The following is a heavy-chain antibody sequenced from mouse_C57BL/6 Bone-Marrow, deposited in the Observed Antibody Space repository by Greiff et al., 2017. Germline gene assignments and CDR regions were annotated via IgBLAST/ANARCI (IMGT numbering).Heavy chain of an antibody. J-gene: IGHJ3*01. V-gene: IGHV1-59*01. D-gene: IGHD4-1*01. CDR1: GYTFTSYW. CDR3: ARSGAGTSWFAY. Sequence: QVQLQQSGAELVRPGTSVKLSCKASGYTFTSYWMHWVKQRPGQGLEWIGVIDPCASYTNYNQKFKGKATLTVDTSSSTAYMQLSSLTSEDSAVXYCARSGAGTSWFAYWGQGTLVTVSA. CDR2: IDPCASYT.